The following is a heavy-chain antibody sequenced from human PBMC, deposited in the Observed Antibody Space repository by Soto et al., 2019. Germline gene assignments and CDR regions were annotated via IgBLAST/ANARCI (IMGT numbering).Heavy chain of an antibody. J-gene: IGHJ5*02. V-gene: IGHV1-18*01. CDR1: GYTFTSYV. D-gene: IGHD3-10*02. CDR3: ARYYVRGVFAP. CDR2: ISAYNSNT. Sequence: QVQLVQSGAEGKKPRASVQVSCKASGYTFTSYVISWVRQAPGQGLEWMGWISAYNSNTNYAQKLQGRVTMTTDTSASTAYMNLRSLRSHDAAVYVCARYYVRGVFAPWCRVALVAASS.